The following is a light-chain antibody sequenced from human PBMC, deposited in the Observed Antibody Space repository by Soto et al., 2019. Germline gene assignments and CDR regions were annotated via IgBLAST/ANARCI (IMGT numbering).Light chain of an antibody. CDR2: WAS. J-gene: IGKJ2*02. V-gene: IGKV4-1*01. CDR1: QSVLYSSNNKNH. Sequence: DIVMTQSPDSLAVSLGERATINCKSSQSVLYSSNNKNHLAWYQQKPGQPPKLLIYWASTRESGVPDRFSGSGSGTDFTLTISSLQAEDVAVYYCQQRGKWPSTFGPGTKVE. CDR3: QQRGKWPST.